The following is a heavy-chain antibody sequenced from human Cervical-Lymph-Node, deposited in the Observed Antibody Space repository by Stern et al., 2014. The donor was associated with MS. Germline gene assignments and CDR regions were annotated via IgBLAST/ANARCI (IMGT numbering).Heavy chain of an antibody. CDR3: AKEEGWELLGGVYYYMDV. Sequence: QVQLVQSGGGVVQPGRSLRLSCAASGFTFSTYGMNWVRQAPGKGLEWVVVISSDGSNKYYANHVQGRFTISRNNYKTTRDLQMHSLRAEDTAVYYCAKEEGWELLGGVYYYMDVWGQGTTVTVPS. CDR2: ISSDGSNK. D-gene: IGHD2-15*01. V-gene: IGHV3-30*18. CDR1: GFTFSTYG. J-gene: IGHJ6*02.